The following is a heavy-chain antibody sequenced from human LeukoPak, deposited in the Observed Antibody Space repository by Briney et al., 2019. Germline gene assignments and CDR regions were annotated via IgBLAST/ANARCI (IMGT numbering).Heavy chain of an antibody. CDR3: ARVPTVTTSHYLDY. Sequence: SETLSLTCAVSGGSISSGGYSWSWIRQPPGKGLEWIGYIYHSGSTYYNPSLKSRVTISVDRSKNQFSLKLSSVTAADTAVYYCARVPTVTTSHYLDYWGQGTLVTVSS. J-gene: IGHJ4*02. CDR2: IYHSGST. CDR1: GGSISSGGYS. D-gene: IGHD4-17*01. V-gene: IGHV4-30-2*01.